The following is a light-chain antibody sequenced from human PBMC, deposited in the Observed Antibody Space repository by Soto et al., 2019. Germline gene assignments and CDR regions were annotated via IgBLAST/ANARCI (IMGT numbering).Light chain of an antibody. CDR1: QSVSNY. CDR2: DTS. CDR3: QQHSNWPLP. V-gene: IGKV3-11*01. J-gene: IGKJ5*01. Sequence: EIRLKQSPTAVSLNTGERATLSCRANQSVSNYLTWYQQKPGQAPRLLIFDTSKRATGIPARFSGSGSWTDSTLTISSLEPEDFALYFCQQHSNWPLPSGHGTRLEIK.